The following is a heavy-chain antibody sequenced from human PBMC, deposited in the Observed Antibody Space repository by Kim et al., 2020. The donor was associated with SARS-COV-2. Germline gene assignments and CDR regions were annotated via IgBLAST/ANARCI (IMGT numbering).Heavy chain of an antibody. J-gene: IGHJ3*02. CDR2: IRSKAYGGTT. CDR3: TIPESGYDFDAFDI. CDR1: GFTFGDYA. V-gene: IGHV3-49*04. Sequence: GGSLRLSCTASGFTFGDYAMSWVRQAPGKGLEWVGFIRSKAYGGTTEYAASVKGRFTISRDDSKSIAYLQMNSLKTEDTAVYYCTIPESGYDFDAFDIWGQGTMVTVSS. D-gene: IGHD5-12*01.